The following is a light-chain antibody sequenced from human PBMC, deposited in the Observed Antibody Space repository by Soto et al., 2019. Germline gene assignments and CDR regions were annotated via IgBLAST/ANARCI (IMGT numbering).Light chain of an antibody. CDR3: QAYDYSLSGSV. CDR1: SSDVGGYNY. J-gene: IGLJ3*02. Sequence: QSALTQPRSVSGSPGQSVTISCTGTSSDVGGYNYVSWYQQHPGKAPKLMIYDVSKRPSGVPDRFSGSKSGNTASLTISGLQAEDEADYYCQAYDYSLSGSVFGGGTKLTVL. V-gene: IGLV2-11*01. CDR2: DVS.